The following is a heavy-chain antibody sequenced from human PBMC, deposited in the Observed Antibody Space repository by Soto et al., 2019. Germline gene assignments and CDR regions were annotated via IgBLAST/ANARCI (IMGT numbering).Heavy chain of an antibody. D-gene: IGHD5-12*01. V-gene: IGHV1-69*13. CDR2: IIPIFGTA. J-gene: IGHJ6*02. CDR3: ARDRPLAANSGYGSYYGMDV. CDR1: GGTFSSYA. Sequence: GASVKVSCKASGGTFSSYAISWVRQAPGQGLEWMGGIIPIFGTANYAQKFQGRVTITADESTSTAYMELSSLRSEDTAVYYCARDRPLAANSGYGSYYGMDVWGQGTTVTVSS.